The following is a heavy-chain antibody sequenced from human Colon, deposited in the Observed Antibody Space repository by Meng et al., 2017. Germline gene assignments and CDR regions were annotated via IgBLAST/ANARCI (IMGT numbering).Heavy chain of an antibody. J-gene: IGHJ4*02. CDR3: ARTDYGGNSYFDY. CDR1: GYSFSSYW. Sequence: GESLKISCQGSGYSFSSYWIAWVRQLPGNGLEWMGIIYPGDSDTIYSPSFRGQVTISADKSVTTAYLQWSSLKASDTAMYYCARTDYGGNSYFDYWGQGTPVTVSS. D-gene: IGHD4-23*01. V-gene: IGHV5-51*01. CDR2: IYPGDSDT.